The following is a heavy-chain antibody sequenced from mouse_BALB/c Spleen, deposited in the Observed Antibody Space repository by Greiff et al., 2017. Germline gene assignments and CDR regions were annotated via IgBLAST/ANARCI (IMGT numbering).Heavy chain of an antibody. D-gene: IGHD1-1*01. CDR2: INPSNGGT. J-gene: IGHJ3*01. CDR3: TRSVPTMPYGGLAY. CDR1: GYTFTSSY. Sequence: QVQLQQPGAELVKPGASVKLSCKASGYTFTSSYMYWVKQRPGQGLEWIGGINPSNGGTNFNEKFKSKATLTVDKSSSTAYMQLSSLTSEDSAVYYCTRSVPTMPYGGLAYWGQGTLVTVSA. V-gene: IGHV1S81*02.